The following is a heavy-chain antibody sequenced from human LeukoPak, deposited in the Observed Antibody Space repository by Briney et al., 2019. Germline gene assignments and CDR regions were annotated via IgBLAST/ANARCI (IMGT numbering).Heavy chain of an antibody. CDR3: ARVGTDFWSGYTSYFDY. Sequence: PSETLSLTCTVSGGSISSYYWSWIWQPAGKGLEWIGRIYTSGSTNYNPSLKSRVTMSVDTSKNQFSLKLSSVTAADTAVYYCARVGTDFWSGYTSYFDYWGQGTLVTVSS. CDR1: GGSISSYY. V-gene: IGHV4-4*07. D-gene: IGHD3-3*01. J-gene: IGHJ4*02. CDR2: IYTSGST.